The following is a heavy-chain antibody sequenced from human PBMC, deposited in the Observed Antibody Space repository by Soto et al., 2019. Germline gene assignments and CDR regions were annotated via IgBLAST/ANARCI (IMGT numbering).Heavy chain of an antibody. CDR1: GGSVSSGSYY. D-gene: IGHD1-26*01. CDR3: ARFGGATDHYYGMDV. J-gene: IGHJ6*02. Sequence: SETLSLTCTVSGGSVSSGSYYWSWIRQPPGKGLEWIGYIYYSGSTNYNPSLKSRVTISVDTSKNQFSLKLSSVTAADTAVYYCARFGGATDHYYGMDVWGQGTTVT. CDR2: IYYSGST. V-gene: IGHV4-61*01.